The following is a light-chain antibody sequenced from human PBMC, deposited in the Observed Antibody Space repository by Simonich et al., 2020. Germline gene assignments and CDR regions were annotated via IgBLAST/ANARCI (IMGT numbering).Light chain of an antibody. CDR2: DFS. CDR1: SSDVGGYNY. Sequence: QSALTQPASVSGSPGQSITISCTGTSSDVGGYNYVSWYQQHPGKAPKLMIYDFSKLPSGVSNRFSGSKSGNTASLTVSGLQAEDEADYYCSSYAGSNIFGGGTKLTVL. V-gene: IGLV2-14*01. J-gene: IGLJ2*01. CDR3: SSYAGSNI.